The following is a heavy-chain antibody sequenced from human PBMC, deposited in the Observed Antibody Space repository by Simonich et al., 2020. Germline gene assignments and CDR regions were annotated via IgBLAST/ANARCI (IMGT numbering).Heavy chain of an antibody. J-gene: IGHJ3*02. CDR1: GFTFSSYS. Sequence: EVQLVESGGGLVKPGGSLRLSCAASGFTFSSYSMNWVRQAPGKGLGWVSSIRSSSSYIYYADSVKGRFTISRDNAKNSLYLQMNSLRAEDTAVYYCAREQARGGAFDIWGQGTMVTVSS. V-gene: IGHV3-21*01. CDR2: IRSSSSYI. D-gene: IGHD3-16*01. CDR3: AREQARGGAFDI.